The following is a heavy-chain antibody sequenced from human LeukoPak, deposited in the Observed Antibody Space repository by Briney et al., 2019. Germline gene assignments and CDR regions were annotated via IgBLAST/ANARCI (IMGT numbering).Heavy chain of an antibody. CDR3: ARSMRWFDP. Sequence: SETLSLTCAVYGGSFSGYYWSWIRQPPGKGLEWIGEINHSGSTNYNPSLKSRVTISVDTSKNQLSLQLNSVTPEDTAVYYCARSMRWFDPWGQGTLVTVSS. V-gene: IGHV4-34*01. J-gene: IGHJ5*02. CDR1: GGSFSGYY. CDR2: INHSGST.